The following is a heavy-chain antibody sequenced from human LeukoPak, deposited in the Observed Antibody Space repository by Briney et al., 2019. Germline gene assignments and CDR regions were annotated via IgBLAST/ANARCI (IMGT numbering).Heavy chain of an antibody. D-gene: IGHD3-10*01. J-gene: IGHJ4*02. CDR2: INPSGGGT. V-gene: IGHV1-46*01. CDR3: AREGSGSLPHLDH. CDR1: GYAFTSHY. Sequence: ASVKVSCKASGYAFTSHYMQWVRLAPGQGLEWMGIINPSGGGTRYAQKFQGRVTMTRDTSTSTVYMELGSLRSEDTAVYYCAREGSGSLPHLDHWGQGTLVTVSS.